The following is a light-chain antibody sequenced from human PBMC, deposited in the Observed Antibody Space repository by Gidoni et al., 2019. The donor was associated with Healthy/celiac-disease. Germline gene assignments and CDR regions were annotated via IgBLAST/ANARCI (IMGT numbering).Light chain of an antibody. CDR2: GAS. J-gene: IGKJ1*01. CDR3: QHYNNWSS. Sequence: EIVMTQSPATLSVSPGERATLSCRDSQSISSNLAWYQQKPGQDPRLIYGASTRGTGIPARFSGSGSGTEFTLTISSLQSEDFAVYYCQHYNNWSSFGQGTKVEIK. CDR1: QSISSN. V-gene: IGKV3-15*01.